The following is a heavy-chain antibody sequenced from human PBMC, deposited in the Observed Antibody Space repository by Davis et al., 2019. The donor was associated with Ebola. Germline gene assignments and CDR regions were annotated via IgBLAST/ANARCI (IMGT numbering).Heavy chain of an antibody. CDR3: PRARPDQPVLRHVQWSPGWYFDL. CDR1: GFTFSSYA. CDR2: ISFSSATI. J-gene: IGHJ2*01. D-gene: IGHD6-19*01. V-gene: IGHV3-48*02. Sequence: PGGSLRLSCAASGFTFSSYAMNWVRQAPGKGLEWLSYISFSSATIYHADSVRGRFPLPSDNAKNLLFLQMDSLTDEDTAVYYCPRARPDQPVLRHVQWSPGWYFDLWGRGILVTVSS.